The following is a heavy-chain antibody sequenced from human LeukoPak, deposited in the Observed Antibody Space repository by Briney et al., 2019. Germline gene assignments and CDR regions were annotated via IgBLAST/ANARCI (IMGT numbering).Heavy chain of an antibody. V-gene: IGHV4-39*02. CDR2: IYYGGTT. Sequence: PSETLFLTCAVSGGSVSTTNYYWGWIRQPPGKGLDWIGIIYYGGTTYYNPSLKSRAIISVDTSKNHFSLKLNPVTAADTAVYYCASAPMTYCTSTNCYLDWGQGTLVTVSS. CDR3: ASAPMTYCTSTNCYLD. D-gene: IGHD2-2*01. J-gene: IGHJ4*02. CDR1: GGSVSTTNYY.